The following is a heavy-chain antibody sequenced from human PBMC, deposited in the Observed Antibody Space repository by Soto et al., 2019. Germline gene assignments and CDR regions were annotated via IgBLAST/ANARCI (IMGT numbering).Heavy chain of an antibody. D-gene: IGHD3-10*01. CDR2: ISSGSSYL. CDR3: ARGGLYGSGSPYTDY. Sequence: EVQLVESGGGLVKPGGSLRLSCAASGFTFSSYSMNWVRQAPGKGLEWVSSISSGSSYLYYADSVKSRFTISRDNAKNLLYLQMNSLRADHTAVYCCARGGLYGSGSPYTDYWGQGTLVTVSS. V-gene: IGHV3-21*01. J-gene: IGHJ4*02. CDR1: GFTFSSYS.